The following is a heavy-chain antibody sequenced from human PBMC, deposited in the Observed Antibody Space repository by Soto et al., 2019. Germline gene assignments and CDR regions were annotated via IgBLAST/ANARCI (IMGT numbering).Heavy chain of an antibody. J-gene: IGHJ4*02. CDR2: IWYDGSNK. V-gene: IGHV3-33*01. D-gene: IGHD6-19*01. CDR3: ASAVAGAGRDEYYFDY. CDR1: GFTFSSYG. Sequence: QVQLVESGGGVVQPGRSLRLSCAASGFTFSSYGMHWVRQAPGKGLEWVAVIWYDGSNKYYADSVKGQFTISSDNYKNTLYVQMNGLSDEDTAVYYCASAVAGAGRDEYYFDYWGQGTLVTVSS.